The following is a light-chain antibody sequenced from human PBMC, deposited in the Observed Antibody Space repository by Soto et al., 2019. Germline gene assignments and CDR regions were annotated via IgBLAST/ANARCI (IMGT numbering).Light chain of an antibody. CDR2: DVS. CDR1: NSDVGSCNC. CDR3: CSYAGSFVV. Sequence: QSALTQPRSVSGSPGQSVTISCTGTNSDVGSCNCVSWYQQYPGKAPKLMIYDVSKRPSGVPDRFSGSKSGTTASLTISGLQAEDEADYYGCSYAGSFVVFGGGTQLTV. J-gene: IGLJ2*01. V-gene: IGLV2-11*01.